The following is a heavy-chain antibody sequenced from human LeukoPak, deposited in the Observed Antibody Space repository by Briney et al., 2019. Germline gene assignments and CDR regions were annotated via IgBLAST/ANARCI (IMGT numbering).Heavy chain of an antibody. Sequence: PGGSLRLSCAASGFTFSSYWMHWVRQAPGKGLVWVSRINSDGSSTSYADSVKGRFTISRDNAKNTLYLQMNSLRAEDTAVYYCARAYGGYAPFDYWGQGTLVTVSS. CDR1: GFTFSSYW. D-gene: IGHD5-12*01. CDR2: INSDGSST. J-gene: IGHJ4*02. CDR3: ARAYGGYAPFDY. V-gene: IGHV3-74*01.